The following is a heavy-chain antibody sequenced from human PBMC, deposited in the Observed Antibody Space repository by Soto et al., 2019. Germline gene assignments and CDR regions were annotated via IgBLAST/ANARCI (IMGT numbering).Heavy chain of an antibody. Sequence: EVQLVESGGGLVQPGGSLRLSCAASGFTFSSYLMHWVRQAPGKGLVWVSRIHRDGSSTNYADSVKGRFTISRDNAKNKLYLQMNSLRAEDTAVYYCARQYSYDWHARGHFDYWGQGTLVTVSS. V-gene: IGHV3-74*01. CDR2: IHRDGSST. J-gene: IGHJ4*02. CDR1: GFTFSSYL. D-gene: IGHD1-1*01. CDR3: ARQYSYDWHARGHFDY.